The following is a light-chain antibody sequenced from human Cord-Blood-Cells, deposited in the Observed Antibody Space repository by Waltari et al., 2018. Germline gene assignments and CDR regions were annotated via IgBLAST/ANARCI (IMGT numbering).Light chain of an antibody. CDR2: DVS. CDR1: SSDVGGYNY. J-gene: IGLJ2*01. V-gene: IGLV2-14*01. Sequence: QSALTQPASVSGSPGPSITLSCTGTSSDVGGYNYVPWYQQHPGKAPKLMIYDVSNRPSGVSNRFSGSKSGNTASLTISGLQAEDEADYYCSSYTSSSTVVFGGGTKLTVL. CDR3: SSYTSSSTVV.